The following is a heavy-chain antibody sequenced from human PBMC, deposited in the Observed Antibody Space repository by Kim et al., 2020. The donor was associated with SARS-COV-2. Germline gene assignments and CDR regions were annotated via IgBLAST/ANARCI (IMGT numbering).Heavy chain of an antibody. J-gene: IGHJ4*02. D-gene: IGHD6-19*01. V-gene: IGHV3-23*01. CDR3: AKDQSGSSGWVTGGDY. CDR1: GFTFSSYA. Sequence: GGSLRLSCAASGFTFSSYAMSWVRQAPGKGLEWVSAISGSGGSTYYADSVKGRFTISRDNSKNTLYLQMNSLRAEDTAVYYCAKDQSGSSGWVTGGDYWGQGTLVTVSS. CDR2: ISGSGGST.